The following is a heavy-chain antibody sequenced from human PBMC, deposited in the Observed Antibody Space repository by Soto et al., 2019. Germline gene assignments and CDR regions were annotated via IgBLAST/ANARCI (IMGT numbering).Heavy chain of an antibody. V-gene: IGHV3-30-3*01. Sequence: QVQLVESGGGVVQPGRSLRLSCAASGFSFNSFAMHWVRQAPGKGLEWVAVISYDGSNKYYADSVKGRFTISRDNSKNTLALQMNSLRDDDTAVYDCARGDSGGTLGYFDYWGQGTLVTVSA. D-gene: IGHD2-15*01. CDR1: GFSFNSFA. J-gene: IGHJ4*02. CDR2: ISYDGSNK. CDR3: ARGDSGGTLGYFDY.